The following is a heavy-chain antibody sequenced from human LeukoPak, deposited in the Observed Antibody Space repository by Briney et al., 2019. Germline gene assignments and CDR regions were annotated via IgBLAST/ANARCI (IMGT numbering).Heavy chain of an antibody. CDR3: ARHHSPDYYDSSGYYPLDY. CDR2: IYPGDSDT. D-gene: IGHD3-22*01. Sequence: GESLKISCKGSGYRFTTYWIGWVRQMPGKGLEWMGIIYPGDSDTRYSPSFQGQVTISADKSISTAYLQWSSLRASDTAMYYCARHHSPDYYDSSGYYPLDYWGQGTLVTVSS. CDR1: GYRFTTYW. J-gene: IGHJ4*02. V-gene: IGHV5-51*01.